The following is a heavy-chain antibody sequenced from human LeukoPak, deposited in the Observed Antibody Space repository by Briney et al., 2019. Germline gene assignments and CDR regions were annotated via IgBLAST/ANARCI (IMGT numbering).Heavy chain of an antibody. V-gene: IGHV1-46*01. CDR1: GYIFTSYY. J-gene: IGHJ6*02. CDR2: INPSGGST. D-gene: IGHD6-13*01. CDR3: ARDLGAAADYYYYYGMDV. Sequence: ASVKVSCKASGYIFTSYYMHWVRQAPGQGLEWMGIINPSGGSTSYAQKFQGRVTMTRDTSTSTVYMELSSLRSEDTAVYYCARDLGAAADYYYYYGMDVWGQGTTVTVSS.